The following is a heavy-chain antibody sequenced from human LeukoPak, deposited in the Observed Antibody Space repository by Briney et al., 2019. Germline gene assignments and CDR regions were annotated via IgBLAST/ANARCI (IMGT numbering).Heavy chain of an antibody. CDR1: GFTFSSYW. CDR2: INSDGSST. J-gene: IGHJ3*02. Sequence: GGSLRLSCAAPGFTFSSYWMHWVRQAPGRGPVWVSRINSDGSSTSYADSVKGRFTISRDNAKNTLYLQMNSLRAEDTAVYYCARDKNLWFGELRDAFDIWGQGTMVTVSS. D-gene: IGHD3-10*01. V-gene: IGHV3-74*01. CDR3: ARDKNLWFGELRDAFDI.